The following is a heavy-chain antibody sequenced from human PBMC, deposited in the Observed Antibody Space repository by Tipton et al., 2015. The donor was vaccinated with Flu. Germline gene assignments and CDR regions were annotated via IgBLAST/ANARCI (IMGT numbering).Heavy chain of an antibody. CDR3: ARGSVILDY. CDR2: IYYSGST. V-gene: IGHV4-39*01. D-gene: IGHD2/OR15-2a*01. Sequence: TLSLTCTVSGGSISSSSYYWGWIRQPPGKGLEWIGSIYYSGSTYYNPSLKSRVTISVDTSKNQFSLKLSSVTAADTAVYYCARGSVILDYWGQGTLVTVSS. CDR1: GGSISSSSYY. J-gene: IGHJ4*02.